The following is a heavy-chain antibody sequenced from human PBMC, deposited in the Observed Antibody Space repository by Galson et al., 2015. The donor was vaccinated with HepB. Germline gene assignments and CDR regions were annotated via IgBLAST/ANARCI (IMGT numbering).Heavy chain of an antibody. J-gene: IGHJ6*03. CDR2: MNTNTGKP. V-gene: IGHV7-4-1*02. Sequence: SVKVSCKASGYTFTDYVVNWVRQAPGQGLEWMGWMNTNTGKPTYAHGFAGRFVFSLDTSVTTAYLQISSLETDDTAVYYCARSPLRFLDWLPYYDYYYMDVWGEGTTVTVSS. CDR1: GYTFTDYV. D-gene: IGHD3-3*01. CDR3: ARSPLRFLDWLPYYDYYYMDV.